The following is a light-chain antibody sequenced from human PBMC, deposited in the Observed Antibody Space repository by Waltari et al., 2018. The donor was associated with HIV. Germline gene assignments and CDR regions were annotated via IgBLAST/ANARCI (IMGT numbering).Light chain of an antibody. CDR3: QQYYSTPLT. Sequence: DIVMTQSPDFRAVSLGERATISCNFSQTVLDNSNNKNYLAWYQQKSGHSPRLLLRWASTRESGVPDRFNGSGSGTDFTLTISGLLAEDAAFYYCQQYYSTPLTFGGGTIVEIK. CDR2: WAS. V-gene: IGKV4-1*01. CDR1: QTVLDNSNNKNY. J-gene: IGKJ4*01.